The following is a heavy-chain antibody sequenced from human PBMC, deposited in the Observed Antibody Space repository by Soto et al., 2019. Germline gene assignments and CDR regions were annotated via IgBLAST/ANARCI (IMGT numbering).Heavy chain of an antibody. CDR3: ARQSLAAAATGAFDI. CDR2: IYPGDSDT. Sequence: RGESLKISCKGSGYSFTSYWIGWVRQMPGKGLEWMGIIYPGDSDTRYSPSFQGQVTISADKSISTAYLQWSSLKASDTAMYYCARQSLAAAATGAFDIWGQGTMVTVSS. V-gene: IGHV5-51*01. D-gene: IGHD6-13*01. CDR1: GYSFTSYW. J-gene: IGHJ3*02.